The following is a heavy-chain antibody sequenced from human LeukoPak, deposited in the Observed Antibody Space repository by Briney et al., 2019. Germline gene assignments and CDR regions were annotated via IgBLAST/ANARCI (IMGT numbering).Heavy chain of an antibody. V-gene: IGHV3-23*01. Sequence: GGSLRLSCAASGFTFTSYAMSWVRQAPGKGLEWVSAISGSGGNTYYADSVKGRSTIFRDNAKNTLYLQMNSLRAEDTAVYYCVRDLGGRSGHWGQGTLVTASS. CDR2: ISGSGGNT. J-gene: IGHJ4*02. CDR1: GFTFTSYA. CDR3: VRDLGGRSGH. D-gene: IGHD1-26*01.